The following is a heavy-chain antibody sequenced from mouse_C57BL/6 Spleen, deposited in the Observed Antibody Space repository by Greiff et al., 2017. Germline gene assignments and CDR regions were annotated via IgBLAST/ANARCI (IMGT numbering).Heavy chain of an antibody. CDR2: IDPNSGGT. J-gene: IGHJ2*01. CDR3: ATGGVVPYYFDY. V-gene: IGHV1-72*01. D-gene: IGHD1-1*01. Sequence: QVHVKQSGAELVKPGASVKLSCKASGYTFTSYWMHWVKQRPGRGLEWIGRIDPNSGGTKYNEKFKSKATLTVDKPSSTAYMHLSSLTSEDSAVYYCATGGVVPYYFDYWGQGTTLTVSA. CDR1: GYTFTSYW.